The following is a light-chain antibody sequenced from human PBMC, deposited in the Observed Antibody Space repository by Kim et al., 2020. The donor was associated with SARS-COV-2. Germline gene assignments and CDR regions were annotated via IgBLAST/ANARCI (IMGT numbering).Light chain of an antibody. J-gene: IGLJ2*01. Sequence: GAPGQTARITWGGTNIGSKKVQWYPQKPGPAPVLVIYRDNHPPSGIPGRFSGPNSGNPATLTIRRAQARDEADYFCQVWDSRSLVFGGGNQLTVL. V-gene: IGLV3-9*01. CDR2: RDN. CDR3: QVWDSRSLV. CDR1: NIGSKK.